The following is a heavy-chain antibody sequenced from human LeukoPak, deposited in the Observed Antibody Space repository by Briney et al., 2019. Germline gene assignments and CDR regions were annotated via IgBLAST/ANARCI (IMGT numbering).Heavy chain of an antibody. CDR2: IKQDGSEK. CDR1: GFTFSSYW. D-gene: IGHD3-10*01. V-gene: IGHV3-7*01. J-gene: IGHJ3*02. CDR3: ARWGVSGDGDAFDI. Sequence: GGSLRLSCAASGFTFSSYWMSWVRQAPGKGLEWVANIKQDGSEKYYVDSVKGRFTISRDNAKNSLYLQMNSLRAEDTAVYYCARWGVSGDGDAFDIWGQGTMVTVSS.